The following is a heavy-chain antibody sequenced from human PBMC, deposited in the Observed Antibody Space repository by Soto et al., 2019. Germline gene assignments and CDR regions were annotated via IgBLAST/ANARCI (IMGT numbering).Heavy chain of an antibody. J-gene: IGHJ4*02. V-gene: IGHV1-46*01. CDR2: INPGGST. D-gene: IGHD6-13*01. CDR1: GYTFTSYY. CDR3: ARRGPGTYFDY. Sequence: ASVKVSCKASGYTFTSYYMHWVRQAPGQGLEWMGIINPGGSTSYAQKFQGRVTMTRDTSTSTVYMELSSLRSEDTAVYYCARRGPGTYFDYWGQGTLVTVSS.